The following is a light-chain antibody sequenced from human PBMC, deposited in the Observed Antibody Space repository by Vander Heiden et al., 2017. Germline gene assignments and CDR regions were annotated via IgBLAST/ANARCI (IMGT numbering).Light chain of an antibody. V-gene: IGKV4-1*01. Sequence: ATINFKSRQSVLYSSNHKNYLAWYQQKPGQPPKLLIYWASTRESGVPDRFSGSGSGTDFTLTISSLQTEDVAVYYCQQYDSTPYTFGQGTKLEIK. CDR3: QQYDSTPYT. CDR1: QSVLYSSNHKNY. J-gene: IGKJ2*01. CDR2: WAS.